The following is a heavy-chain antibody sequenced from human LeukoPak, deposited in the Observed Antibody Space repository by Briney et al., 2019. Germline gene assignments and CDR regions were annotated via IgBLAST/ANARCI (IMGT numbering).Heavy chain of an antibody. V-gene: IGHV4-34*01. CDR1: GGSFSGYY. CDR2: INHSGST. Sequence: SETLSLTCAVYGGSFSGYYWSWIRQPPGKGLEWIGEINHSGSTNYNPSLKSRVTISVDTSKNQFSLKLSSVTAADTAVYYCARRQYYYGSGGAFDIWGQGTMVTVSS. CDR3: ARRQYYYGSGGAFDI. J-gene: IGHJ3*02. D-gene: IGHD3-10*01.